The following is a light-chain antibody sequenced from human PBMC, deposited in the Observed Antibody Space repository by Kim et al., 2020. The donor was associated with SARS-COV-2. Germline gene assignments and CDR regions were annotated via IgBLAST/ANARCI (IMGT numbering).Light chain of an antibody. J-gene: IGLJ2*01. CDR1: SLRSYY. CDR3: NSRDSNDNVV. CDR2: GKN. V-gene: IGLV3-19*01. Sequence: VALGQTVRITCQGDSLRSYYATWYQQKPGQAPILVIYGKNNRPSGIPDRFSGSSSGNTASLTITGTQAGDEADYYCNSRDSNDNVVFGGGTQLAVL.